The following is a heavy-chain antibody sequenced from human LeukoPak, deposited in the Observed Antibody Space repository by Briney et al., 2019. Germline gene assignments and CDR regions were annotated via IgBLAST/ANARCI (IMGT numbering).Heavy chain of an antibody. D-gene: IGHD3-22*01. CDR1: GGSFSGYY. V-gene: IGHV4-59*08. CDR3: ARQGTSGSYLTGLDV. CDR2: ICYSGST. Sequence: SETLSLTCAVYGGSFSGYYWSWIRQSPGKGLEWMGYICYSGSTTYNPSLSSRVTISVDTSKNQFSLALSSVTAADTAVYYCARQGTSGSYLTGLDVWGQGTTVTVSS. J-gene: IGHJ6*02.